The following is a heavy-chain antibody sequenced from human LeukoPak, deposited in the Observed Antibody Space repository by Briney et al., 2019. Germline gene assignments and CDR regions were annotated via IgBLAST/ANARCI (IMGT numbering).Heavy chain of an antibody. CDR2: ISGSGGST. V-gene: IGHV3-23*01. J-gene: IGHJ3*02. D-gene: IGHD5-24*01. Sequence: GGSLRLSCAASGFTFSSYGMSWVRQAPGKGLEWVSAISGSGGSTYYADSVKGRFTISRDNSKNTLYLQMNSLRAEDTAVYYCVRDHEMATITGAFDIWGQGTMVTVSS. CDR3: VRDHEMATITGAFDI. CDR1: GFTFSSYG.